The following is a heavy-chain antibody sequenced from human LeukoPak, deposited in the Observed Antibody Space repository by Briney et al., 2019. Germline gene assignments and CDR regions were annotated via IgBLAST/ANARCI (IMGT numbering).Heavy chain of an antibody. V-gene: IGHV1-2*02. CDR3: ARGPGYSSGWYGVSGLDY. D-gene: IGHD6-19*01. CDR2: INPNSGGT. Sequence: GASVKVSCKASGYTFTGYYMHWVRQAPGQGLEWMGWINPNSGGTNYAQKFQGRVTMTRDTSISTAYMELSRVRSDDTAVYYCARGPGYSSGWYGVSGLDYWGQGTLVTVSS. J-gene: IGHJ4*02. CDR1: GYTFTGYY.